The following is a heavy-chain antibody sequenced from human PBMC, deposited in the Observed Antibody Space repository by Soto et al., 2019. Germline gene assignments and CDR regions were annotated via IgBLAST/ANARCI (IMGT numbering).Heavy chain of an antibody. CDR2: INPIPDIT. V-gene: IGHV1-69*08. CDR1: GGTFSTYI. D-gene: IGHD3-3*01. J-gene: IGHJ3*01. CDR3: ARDRITTRGDAFDL. Sequence: QVQLVQSGAEVRKPGSSVKVSCKAPGGTFSTYIISWVRQAPGQGLEWMGRINPIPDITNYAQKFQGRVTVTADRSTSTAYMELTSLKSEDTAVYYCARDRITTRGDAFDLWGQGTRVTVSS.